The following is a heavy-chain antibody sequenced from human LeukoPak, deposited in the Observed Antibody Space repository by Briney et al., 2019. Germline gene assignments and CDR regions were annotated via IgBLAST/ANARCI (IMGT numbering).Heavy chain of an antibody. J-gene: IGHJ4*02. V-gene: IGHV5-51*01. CDR1: GYSFTTYW. CDR3: ARAPTSVSNPYYFDY. CDR2: IYPGDFDT. Sequence: GESLKISCKGSGYSFTTYWIGWVRQMPGEGLEWMGIIYPGDFDTRYSPSFRGQVTISVDKSINTAYLQWSSLKASDTAMYYCARAPTSVSNPYYFDYWGQGALVTVSS.